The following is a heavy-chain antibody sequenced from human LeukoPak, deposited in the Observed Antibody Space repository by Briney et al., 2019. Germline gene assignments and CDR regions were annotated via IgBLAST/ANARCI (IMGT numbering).Heavy chain of an antibody. J-gene: IGHJ6*02. CDR3: AKGQLVDYGMDV. V-gene: IGHV3-30*18. CDR1: GFIFSSYG. CDR2: TSYDGSHI. D-gene: IGHD6-13*01. Sequence: GGSLILSCAASGFIFSSYGMHWVRQAPGKGLEWVAVTSYDGSHIYYADSVKGRFTISRDTSKNTLYLQMNSLRAEDTAVYYCAKGQLVDYGMDVWGQGTTVTVS.